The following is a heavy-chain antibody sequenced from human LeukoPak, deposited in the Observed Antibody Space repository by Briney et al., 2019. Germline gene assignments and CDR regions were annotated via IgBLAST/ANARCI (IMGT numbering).Heavy chain of an antibody. Sequence: PSETLSLTCTVSGGSISSYYWSWLRQPPGKGLEWIGYIYYSGSTSYNPSLRSRVTISIDTSKNQFSLKLTSVTAADTAVYYWARRSSRDYWYFDLWGRGTLVTVSS. CDR3: ARRSSRDYWYFDL. CDR1: GGSISSYY. J-gene: IGHJ2*01. D-gene: IGHD6-13*01. CDR2: IYYSGST. V-gene: IGHV4-59*01.